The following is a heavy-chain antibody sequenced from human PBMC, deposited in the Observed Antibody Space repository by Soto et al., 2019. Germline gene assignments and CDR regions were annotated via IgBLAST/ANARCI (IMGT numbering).Heavy chain of an antibody. CDR2: IHNSGSP. CDR1: GATIYNGGCF. V-gene: IGHV4-30-4*01. J-gene: IGHJ5*02. CDR3: ARERPDGARLDP. Sequence: SQPMCVTCTVSGATIYNGGCFWSWNRQSPGKGLEWIGHIHNSGSPYNNPSLKSRVTISADTSMNQFSLALTSVTAADTAVYYCARERPDGARLDPWGQGTLVTVSS. D-gene: IGHD6-6*01.